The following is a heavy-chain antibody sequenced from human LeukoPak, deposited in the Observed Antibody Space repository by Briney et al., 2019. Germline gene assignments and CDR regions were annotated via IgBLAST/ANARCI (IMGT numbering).Heavy chain of an antibody. D-gene: IGHD2-8*01. V-gene: IGHV4-30-2*01. Sequence: SQTLSLTCAVSGGSISSGGYSWSWIRQPPGTGLEWIGYIYHSGSTYYNPSLKSRVTISVDRSKNQSSLKLSSVTAADTAVYYCARDHRTKYYFDYWGQGTLVTVSS. CDR3: ARDHRTKYYFDY. J-gene: IGHJ4*02. CDR1: GGSISSGGYS. CDR2: IYHSGST.